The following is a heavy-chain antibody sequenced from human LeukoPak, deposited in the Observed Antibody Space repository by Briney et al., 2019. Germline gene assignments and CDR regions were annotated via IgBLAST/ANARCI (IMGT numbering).Heavy chain of an antibody. CDR1: GYTSSSYG. V-gene: IGHV1-18*01. Sequence: GASVKVSCKASGYTSSSYGISWVRQAPGQGLEWMGWISAYNGNTNYAQKLQGRVTTTTDTSTSTAYMELRSLRSDDTAVYYCARDLGYYFDYWGQGTLVTVSS. CDR2: ISAYNGNT. J-gene: IGHJ4*02. CDR3: ARDLGYYFDY.